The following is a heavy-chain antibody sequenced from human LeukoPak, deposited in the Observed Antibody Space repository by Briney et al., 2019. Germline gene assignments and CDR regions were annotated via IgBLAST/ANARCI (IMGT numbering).Heavy chain of an antibody. D-gene: IGHD2-15*01. CDR3: AKDPGYCSGGSCYTPFDY. CDR2: ISGSGGST. J-gene: IGHJ4*02. CDR1: GFTFSSYA. Sequence: PGGSLRLSCAASGFTFSSYAMSWVRQAPGKGPEWVSAISGSGGSTYYADSVKGRFTISRDNSKNTLYLQMNSLRAEDTAVYYCAKDPGYCSGGSCYTPFDYWGQGTLVTVSS. V-gene: IGHV3-23*01.